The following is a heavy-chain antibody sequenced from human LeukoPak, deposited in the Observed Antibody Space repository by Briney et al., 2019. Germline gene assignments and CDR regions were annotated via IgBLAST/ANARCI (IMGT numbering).Heavy chain of an antibody. CDR1: GYTFTGYY. CDR3: ARGTRVWFGEVTTNDY. CDR2: INPNSGGT. J-gene: IGHJ4*02. V-gene: IGHV1-2*02. Sequence: GASVKVSCKASGYTFTGYYMHWVRQAPGQGLEWMGWINPNSGGTNYAQKFQGRVTMTRDTSISTAYMELSRLRSDDTAVYYCARGTRVWFGEVTTNDYWGQGTLVTASS. D-gene: IGHD3-10*01.